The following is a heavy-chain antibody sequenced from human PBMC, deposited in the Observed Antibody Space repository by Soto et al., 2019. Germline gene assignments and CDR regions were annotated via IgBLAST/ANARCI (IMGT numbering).Heavy chain of an antibody. Sequence: GASVKVSCKASGYTFTSYGISWVRQAPGQGLEWMGCISAYNVNTNYAQKLQGRVTMTTDTSTSTAYMELRSLRSDDTAVYYCARVYIRKSVVVVAATPFAFWFDPWGQGTLVTVSS. CDR1: GYTFTSYG. D-gene: IGHD2-15*01. J-gene: IGHJ5*02. CDR3: ARVYIRKSVVVVAATPFAFWFDP. V-gene: IGHV1-18*01. CDR2: ISAYNVNT.